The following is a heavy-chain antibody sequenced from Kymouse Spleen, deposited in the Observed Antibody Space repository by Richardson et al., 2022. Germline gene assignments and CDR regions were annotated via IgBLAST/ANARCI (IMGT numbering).Heavy chain of an antibody. CDR3: ARRHSGSYPHFDY. D-gene: IGHD1-26*01. CDR2: INHSGST. V-gene: IGHV4-34*01. Sequence: QVQLQQWGAGLLKPSETLSLTCAVYGGSFSGYYWSWIRQPPGKGLEWIGEINHSGSTNYNPSLKSRVTISVDTSKNQFSLKLSSVTAADTAVYYCARRHSGSYPHFDYWGQGTLVTVSS. CDR1: GGSFSGYY. J-gene: IGHJ4*02.